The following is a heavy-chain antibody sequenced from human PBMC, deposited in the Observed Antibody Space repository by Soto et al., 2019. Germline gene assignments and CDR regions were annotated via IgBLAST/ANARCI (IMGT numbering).Heavy chain of an antibody. CDR2: ISYDGSNK. CDR3: AREVRRYGDYVGAFDI. J-gene: IGHJ3*02. D-gene: IGHD4-17*01. V-gene: IGHV3-30-3*01. Sequence: QVQLVESGGGVVQPGRSLRLSCAASGFTFSSYAMHWVRQAPGKGLEWVAVISYDGSNKYYADSVRGRFTISRDNSKNTLYLQMNSVVAEDTAVYYCAREVRRYGDYVGAFDIWGQGTMVTVSS. CDR1: GFTFSSYA.